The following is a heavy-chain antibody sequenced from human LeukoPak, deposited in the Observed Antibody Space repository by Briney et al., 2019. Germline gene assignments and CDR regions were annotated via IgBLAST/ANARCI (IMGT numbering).Heavy chain of an antibody. D-gene: IGHD3-9*01. CDR2: IYTRGST. V-gene: IGHV4-61*02. CDR1: GGSISSGRYY. J-gene: IGHJ4*02. Sequence: PSETLSLTCNVSGGSISSGRYYWSWIRQPAGKGLEWIGRIYTRGSTNYNPSLKSRVTISVDTSKNQFSLKLSSVTAADTAVYYCARRPSPVRYFDWLPGKYYFDYWGQGTLVTVSS. CDR3: ARRPSPVRYFDWLPGKYYFDY.